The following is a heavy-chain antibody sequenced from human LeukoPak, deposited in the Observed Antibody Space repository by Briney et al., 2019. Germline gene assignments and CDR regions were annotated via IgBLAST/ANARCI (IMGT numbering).Heavy chain of an antibody. CDR2: INHSGST. V-gene: IGHV4-34*01. CDR3: ARGVTDMTTPSPSAYYFDY. CDR1: GGSFSGYY. D-gene: IGHD4-17*01. Sequence: SETLSLTCAVYGGSFSGYYWSWIRQPPGKGLEWIGEINHSGSTNYNPSLKSQVTISVDTSKNQFSLKLSSVTAADTAVYYCARGVTDMTTPSPSAYYFDYWGQGTLVTVSS. J-gene: IGHJ4*02.